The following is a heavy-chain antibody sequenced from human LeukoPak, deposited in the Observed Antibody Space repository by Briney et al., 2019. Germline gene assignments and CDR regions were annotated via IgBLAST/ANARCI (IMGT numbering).Heavy chain of an antibody. J-gene: IGHJ4*02. D-gene: IGHD3-22*01. Sequence: PGGSLRLSCAASGFSFSSYEMNWVRQAPGKGLEWVSYISGTGSAIYYADSVRGRFAISRDNSKNTLYLQMNSLRAEDTAVYYCAREGYDSSGANFDYWGQGTLVTVSS. CDR2: ISGTGSAI. V-gene: IGHV3-48*03. CDR3: AREGYDSSGANFDY. CDR1: GFSFSSYE.